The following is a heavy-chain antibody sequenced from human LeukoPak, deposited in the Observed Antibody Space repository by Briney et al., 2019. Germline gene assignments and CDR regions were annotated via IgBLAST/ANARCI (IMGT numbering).Heavy chain of an antibody. D-gene: IGHD2-8*02. V-gene: IGHV4-39*01. J-gene: IGHJ4*02. CDR1: GDSISSSSYY. CDR3: ARHGGVGAIPDFDY. Sequence: PSETLSLTCTVSGDSISSSSYYWGWIRQPPGKGLEWIGSIYYSGSTYYNPSLKSRVTMSVDTSKNQFSLKLSSVTAADTAVYYCARHGGVGAIPDFDYWGPGTLVTVSS. CDR2: IYYSGST.